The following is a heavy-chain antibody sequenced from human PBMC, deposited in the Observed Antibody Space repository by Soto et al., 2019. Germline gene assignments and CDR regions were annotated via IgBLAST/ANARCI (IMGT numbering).Heavy chain of an antibody. Sequence: GGSLRLSCAASGFTFSSYAMSWVRQAPGKGLEWVSAISGSGGSTYYADSVKGRFTISRDNSKNTLYLQMNSLRAEDTAVSYCARVFCPVPTCYDLWGQGVLVTVSS. CDR3: ARVFCPVPTCYDL. D-gene: IGHD2-2*01. J-gene: IGHJ4*02. CDR1: GFTFSSYA. CDR2: ISGSGGST. V-gene: IGHV3-23*01.